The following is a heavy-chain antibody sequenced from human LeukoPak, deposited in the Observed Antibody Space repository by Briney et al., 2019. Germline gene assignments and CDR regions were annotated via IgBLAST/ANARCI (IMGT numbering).Heavy chain of an antibody. D-gene: IGHD3-10*01. V-gene: IGHV4-38-2*02. CDR3: ARDYYGSGDGWFDP. Sequence: PSETLSLTCAVSGYSISSGYYWGWIRQPPGKGLEWIGSIYHSGSTYSNPSLKSRVTISVDTSKNQFSLKLSSVTAADTAVYYCARDYYGSGDGWFDPWGQGTLVTVSS. CDR2: IYHSGST. J-gene: IGHJ5*02. CDR1: GYSISSGYY.